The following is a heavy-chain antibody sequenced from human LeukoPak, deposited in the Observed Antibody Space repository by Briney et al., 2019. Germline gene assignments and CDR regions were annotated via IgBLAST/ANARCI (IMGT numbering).Heavy chain of an antibody. CDR1: GYTFTSYE. V-gene: IGHV1-8*01. CDR2: MNPNSGDT. CDR3: ARGNSGWSFDY. D-gene: IGHD6-19*01. J-gene: IGHJ4*02. Sequence: ASVTVSCKASGYTFTSYEINWVRQASGQGLERVGWMNPNSGDTGYAQKFQGRVTVTRNTSISTAYMELSSLRSEDTAVYFCARGNSGWSFDYWGQGTLVTVSS.